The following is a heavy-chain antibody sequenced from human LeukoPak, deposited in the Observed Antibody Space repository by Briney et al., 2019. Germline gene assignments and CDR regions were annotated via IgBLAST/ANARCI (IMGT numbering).Heavy chain of an antibody. D-gene: IGHD6-19*01. CDR1: GFXFSSYE. CDR2: ISGSGVTM. J-gene: IGHJ4*02. Sequence: GGSLRLSCAASGFXFSSYEMNWVRRAPGRGLEWVSYISGSGVTMYYADSVKGRFTISRDDAKNSLYLQMNSLRAEDTAVYYCAREDIRLDYFDYWGQGALVTVSS. V-gene: IGHV3-48*03. CDR3: AREDIRLDYFDY.